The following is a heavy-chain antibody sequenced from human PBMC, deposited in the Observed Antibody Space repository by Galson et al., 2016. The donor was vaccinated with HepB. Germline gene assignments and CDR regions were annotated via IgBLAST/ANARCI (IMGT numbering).Heavy chain of an antibody. J-gene: IGHJ6*04. CDR2: IGTAGDT. V-gene: IGHV3-13*01. CDR1: GLTFSRCD. CDR3: ARGKFDCSGGTCHYYGMDV. Sequence: SLRLSCAASGLTFSRCDMHWVRQATGKGLEWVSAIGTAGDTYYPGSVRGRFTISRENSKNSLYLQMNRLTAGDTAVYYCARGKFDCSGGTCHYYGMDVWGKGTTVTVPS. D-gene: IGHD2-15*01.